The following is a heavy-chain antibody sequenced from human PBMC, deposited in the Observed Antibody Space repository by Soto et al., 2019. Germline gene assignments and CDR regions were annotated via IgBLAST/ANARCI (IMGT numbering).Heavy chain of an antibody. Sequence: PSETLSLTCAVYGGSFSGYYWSWIRQPPGKGLEWIGEINHSGSTNYNPSLKSRVTISVDTSKNQFSLKLSSVTAADTAVYYCARSKNILTGYYGFGHRFDYWGQGTLVTVS. V-gene: IGHV4-34*01. J-gene: IGHJ4*02. CDR2: INHSGST. D-gene: IGHD3-9*01. CDR3: ARSKNILTGYYGFGHRFDY. CDR1: GGSFSGYY.